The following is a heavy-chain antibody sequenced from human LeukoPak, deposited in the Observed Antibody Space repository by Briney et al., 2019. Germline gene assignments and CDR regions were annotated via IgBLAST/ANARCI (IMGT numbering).Heavy chain of an antibody. CDR3: TRDAGCPGGTCYSFYDY. D-gene: IGHD2-15*01. CDR2: IKQDGIEK. Sequence: PGGSLRLSCTASGFTLSNYWMPWVRQAPGKGLEWVANIKQDGIEKYYVDSVKGRFTISRDNAENSLYLQMNSLRAEDTAVYYCTRDAGCPGGTCYSFYDYWGQGTLVTVSS. V-gene: IGHV3-7*01. J-gene: IGHJ4*02. CDR1: GFTLSNYW.